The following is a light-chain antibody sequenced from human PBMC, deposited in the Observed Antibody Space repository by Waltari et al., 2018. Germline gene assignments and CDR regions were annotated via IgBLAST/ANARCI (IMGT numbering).Light chain of an antibody. J-gene: IGKJ2*01. CDR2: DAS. CDR1: QDISNY. Sequence: DIQMTQSPSSLSASVGDRVTITCQASQDISNYLNWYQQKPGKAPKLPIYDASNLETGVPSRFSGSGSGTDFIFTISSLQPEDIATYYCQQYENLPPFFGQGTKLEIK. CDR3: QQYENLPPF. V-gene: IGKV1-33*01.